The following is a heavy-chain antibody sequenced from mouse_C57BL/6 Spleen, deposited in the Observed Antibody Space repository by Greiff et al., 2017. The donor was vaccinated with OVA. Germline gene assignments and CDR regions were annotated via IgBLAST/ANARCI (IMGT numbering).Heavy chain of an antibody. CDR3: AAVRGYDYDGLAY. CDR1: GYAFTNYL. V-gene: IGHV1-54*01. D-gene: IGHD2-4*01. CDR2: INPGSGGT. J-gene: IGHJ3*01. Sequence: QVQLQQSGAELVRPGTSVKVSCKASGYAFTNYLIEWVKQRPGQGLEWIGVINPGSGGTNYNEKFKGKAKLTADKSSSTAYMQLSSLTSEDSAVYFCAAVRGYDYDGLAYWGQGTLVTVSA.